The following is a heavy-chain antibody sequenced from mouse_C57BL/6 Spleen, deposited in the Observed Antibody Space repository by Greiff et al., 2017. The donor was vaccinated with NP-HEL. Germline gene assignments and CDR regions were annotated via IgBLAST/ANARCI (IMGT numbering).Heavy chain of an antibody. J-gene: IGHJ2*01. D-gene: IGHD2-14*01. CDR1: GYTFTDYN. V-gene: IGHV1-22*01. CDR2: INPNNGGT. CDR3: ARTVYYRYLFDY. Sequence: VQLQQSGPELVKPGASVKMSCKASGYTFTDYNMHWVKQSHGKSLEWIGYINPNNGGTSYNQKFKGKATLTVNKSSSTAYMELRSLTSEDSAVYYCARTVYYRYLFDYWGQGTTLTVSS.